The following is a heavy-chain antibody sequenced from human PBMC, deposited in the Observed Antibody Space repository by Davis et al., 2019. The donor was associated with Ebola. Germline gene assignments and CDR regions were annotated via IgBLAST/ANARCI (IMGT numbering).Heavy chain of an antibody. CDR1: GYTFTNYH. V-gene: IGHV1-2*04. D-gene: IGHD1-26*01. J-gene: IGHJ6*03. Sequence: ASVKVSCKASGYTFTNYHMHWVRQAPGQGLEWMGVINPRGGSTDYAQKFQGWVTMTRDTSISTAYMELSRLRSDDTAVYYCARDGEPRHYYYMDVWGKGTTVTVSS. CDR3: ARDGEPRHYYYMDV. CDR2: INPRGGST.